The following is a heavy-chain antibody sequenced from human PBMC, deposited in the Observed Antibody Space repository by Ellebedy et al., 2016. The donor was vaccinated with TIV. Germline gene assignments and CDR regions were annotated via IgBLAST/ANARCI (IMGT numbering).Heavy chain of an antibody. CDR1: IFGFSSYS. Sequence: GESLKISCSTSIFGFSSYSMNWVRQTPGQGLEWVSSIRGSRSYIYYADSVKGRFTISRDNAKNSLYLEMTRLRPEDKAVYYCARASTPTYGCFDYWGQGTLVTVSS. V-gene: IGHV3-21*01. CDR2: IRGSRSYI. J-gene: IGHJ4*02. D-gene: IGHD3-10*01. CDR3: ARASTPTYGCFDY.